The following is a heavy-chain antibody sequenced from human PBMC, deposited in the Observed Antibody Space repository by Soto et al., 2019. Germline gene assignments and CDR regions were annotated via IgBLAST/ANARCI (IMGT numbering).Heavy chain of an antibody. CDR2: INPNSGGT. D-gene: IGHD6-6*01. CDR3: ARECHSNSSGPDYYNGMDV. J-gene: IGHJ6*02. V-gene: IGHV1-2*02. Sequence: ASVKVSCKASGYTFTGYYMHWVRQAPGQGLEWMGWINPNSGGTNYAQKFQGRVTMTRDTSSSTAYMELSRLRSEDTAVYYCARECHSNSSGPDYYNGMDVWGQGTAVTVSS. CDR1: GYTFTGYY.